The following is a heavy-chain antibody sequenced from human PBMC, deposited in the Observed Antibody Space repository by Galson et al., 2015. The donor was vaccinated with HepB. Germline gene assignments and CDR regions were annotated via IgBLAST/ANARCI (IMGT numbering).Heavy chain of an antibody. CDR1: GGSVSNGDYY. J-gene: IGHJ3*01. CDR2: ISYPETT. Sequence: LSLTCTVSGGSVSNGDYYWNWIRQPPGRGLEWIGYISYPETTFYNPSLESRLSISVDTSKIHFSLKLSSVTAADTAVYYCARSSASSILAFDVWGQGTLVTVSS. CDR3: ARSSASSILAFDV. V-gene: IGHV4-30-4*01.